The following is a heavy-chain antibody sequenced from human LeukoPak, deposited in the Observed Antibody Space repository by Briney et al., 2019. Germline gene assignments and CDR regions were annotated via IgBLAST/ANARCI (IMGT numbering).Heavy chain of an antibody. CDR3: ARAVVVAHFDP. Sequence: GGSLRLACAAAGFTVSSYSISWVRQAPGKGRGCVSSIGSSSSYIYYADSVKGRFTISRDNAKNSLYLQMNSLRAEDTAVYYCARAVVVAHFDPWGQGTLVTVSS. J-gene: IGHJ5*02. D-gene: IGHD2-21*01. V-gene: IGHV3-21*01. CDR1: GFTVSSYS. CDR2: IGSSSSYI.